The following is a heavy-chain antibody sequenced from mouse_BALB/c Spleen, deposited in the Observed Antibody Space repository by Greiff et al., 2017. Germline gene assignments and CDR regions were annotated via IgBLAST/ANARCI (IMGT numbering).Heavy chain of an antibody. CDR1: GFTFSSYT. J-gene: IGHJ4*01. Sequence: DVMLVESGGGLVKPGGSLKLSCAASGFTFSSYTMSWVRQTPEKRLEWVATISSGGSYTYYPDSVKGRFTISRDNAKNTLYLQMSSLKSEDTAMYYCTRYGYDREYYAMDYWGQGTSVTVSS. CDR2: ISSGGSYT. CDR3: TRYGYDREYYAMDY. D-gene: IGHD2-2*01. V-gene: IGHV5-6-4*01.